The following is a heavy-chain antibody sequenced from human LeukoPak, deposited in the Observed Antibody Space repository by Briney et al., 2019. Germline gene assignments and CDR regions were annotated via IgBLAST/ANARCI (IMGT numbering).Heavy chain of an antibody. D-gene: IGHD5-18*01. CDR1: GGSISSSSYY. Sequence: PSETLSLTCTVSGGSISSSSYYWGWIRQPPGKGLEWIVSIYYSGSTYYHPSLKSRFPISVNTSKNLFSLKLRSLPAADTAVYYCARHRFAAMVDYYYYYMDVWGKGTTVTVSS. CDR2: IYYSGST. J-gene: IGHJ6*03. V-gene: IGHV4-39*01. CDR3: ARHRFAAMVDYYYYYMDV.